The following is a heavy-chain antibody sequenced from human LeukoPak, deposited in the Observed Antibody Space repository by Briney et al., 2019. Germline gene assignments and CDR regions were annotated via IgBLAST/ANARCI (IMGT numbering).Heavy chain of an antibody. CDR3: ARARIVVVPAAKRGGSYYYMDV. CDR1: GGSSSRYY. CDR2: IYTSGSA. Sequence: SETLSLTCTVSGGSSSRYYGSWIRQPAGKGLEWIGRIYTSGSANYNPSLKSRVTMSVDTSKNQFSLKLSSVTAADTAVYYCARARIVVVPAAKRGGSYYYMDVWGKGTTVTVSS. D-gene: IGHD2-2*01. J-gene: IGHJ6*03. V-gene: IGHV4-4*07.